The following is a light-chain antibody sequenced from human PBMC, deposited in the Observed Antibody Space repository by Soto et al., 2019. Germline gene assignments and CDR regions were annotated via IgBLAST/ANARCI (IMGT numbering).Light chain of an antibody. Sequence: EILFTQASGPPSFSPGGRAPLSRQASQSINNYLAWYQQKPGQAPRLLIYDASNRATGIPARFSGSGSGTDFTLTISSLEPEDFAVYYCQQRFNWQVTFGQGTRLEIK. V-gene: IGKV3-11*01. CDR2: DAS. J-gene: IGKJ5*01. CDR3: QQRFNWQVT. CDR1: QSINNY.